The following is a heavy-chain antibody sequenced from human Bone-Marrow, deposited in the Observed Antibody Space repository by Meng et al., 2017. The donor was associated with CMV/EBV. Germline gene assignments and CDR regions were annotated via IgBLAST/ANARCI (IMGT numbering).Heavy chain of an antibody. CDR1: GGSISSSSYY. D-gene: IGHD6-25*01. J-gene: IGHJ6*01. CDR3: ARRRHYYGMAV. Sequence: SETLSLTCTVSGGSISSSSYYWGWIRQPPGKGLEWIGSIYYSGSTYYNPSLKSRVTISVDTSKNQFSLKLSSVTAADTAVYYCARRRHYYGMAVWGQGTTVTVYS. V-gene: IGHV4-39*01. CDR2: IYYSGST.